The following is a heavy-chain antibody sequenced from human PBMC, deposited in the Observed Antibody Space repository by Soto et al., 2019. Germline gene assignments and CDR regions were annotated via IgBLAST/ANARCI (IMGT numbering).Heavy chain of an antibody. CDR3: AKESKQWVVRGDAFDM. D-gene: IGHD6-19*01. V-gene: IGHV3-23*01. CDR1: GFTFSSYA. CDR2: ISASGGST. Sequence: EVQLLESGGGLVQPGGSLRLSCAASGFTFSSYAMSWVRQAPGKGLEWVSVISASGGSTYYADFVKGRFTISRDNSKNTLYLQMNSLRAEDTAVYYCAKESKQWVVRGDAFDMWGQGTMVTVSS. J-gene: IGHJ3*02.